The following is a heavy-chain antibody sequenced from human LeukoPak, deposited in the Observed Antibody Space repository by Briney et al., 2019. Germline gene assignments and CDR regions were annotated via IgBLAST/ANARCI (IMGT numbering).Heavy chain of an antibody. Sequence: SETLSLTCGVSGGSITTTNYWSWVRQPPGQGLEWIREISLTGRTNYNPSLKSRVNISIDESKSHLYLNLASVTAADTAVYYCSRETGPFCPFGHWGQGTLVAVTS. J-gene: IGHJ4*02. CDR1: GGSITTTNY. CDR2: ISLTGRT. V-gene: IGHV4-4*02. D-gene: IGHD7-27*01. CDR3: SRETGPFCPFGH.